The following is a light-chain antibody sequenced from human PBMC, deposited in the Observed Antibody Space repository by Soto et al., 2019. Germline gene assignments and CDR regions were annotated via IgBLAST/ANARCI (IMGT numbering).Light chain of an antibody. V-gene: IGKV1-27*01. CDR1: QGISNY. J-gene: IGKJ1*01. Sequence: DIQMTQSPSSLSASVGDRVTITCRASQGISNYLAWYQQKPGKVPKLLIYAASTLQSGVPSRFSGSGSGTDFTLTISSLRPEDVATYYCKKYNSAPPRWTFGQGTKVDIK. CDR3: KKYNSAPPRWT. CDR2: AAS.